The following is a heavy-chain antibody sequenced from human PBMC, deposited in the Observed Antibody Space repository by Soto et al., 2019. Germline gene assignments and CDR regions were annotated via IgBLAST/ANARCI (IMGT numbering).Heavy chain of an antibody. V-gene: IGHV1-2*02. CDR3: ARDLDHTSSNTIVP. CDR1: GYTFTGYY. CDR2: INPNSGGT. Sequence: ASVKVSCKASGYTFTGYYMHWVRQAPGQGLEWMGWINPNSGGTNYAQKFQGRVTMTRDTSISTAYMDLTRLTSDDTAVYFCARDLDHTSSNTIVPSGQGHLVTVSS. D-gene: IGHD6-13*01. J-gene: IGHJ5*02.